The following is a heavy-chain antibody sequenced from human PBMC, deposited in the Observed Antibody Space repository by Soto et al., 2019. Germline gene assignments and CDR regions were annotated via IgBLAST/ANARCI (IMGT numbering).Heavy chain of an antibody. V-gene: IGHV1-69*01. J-gene: IGHJ1*01. CDR2: VNPIFGTG. Sequence: QGQLVQAGAGGKKPGFSGEGSCKGSWGNLQRYAISLVRQAPGQGPGWVGGVNPIFGTGNYAQKVQGRVTITADESTSTAYMELSSLRSEDTAVYYCARDLLGYCSGGSCYSYYFQHWGQGTLVTVSS. CDR3: ARDLLGYCSGGSCYSYYFQH. D-gene: IGHD2-15*01. CDR1: WGNLQRYA.